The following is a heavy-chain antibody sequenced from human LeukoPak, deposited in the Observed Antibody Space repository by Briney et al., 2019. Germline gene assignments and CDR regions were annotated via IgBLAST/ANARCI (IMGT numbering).Heavy chain of an antibody. D-gene: IGHD2-2*03. CDR1: GFTFSTYG. V-gene: IGHV3-30*02. CDR3: AKDLSPGFVGYCSSTSCSDAFDI. CDR2: IRNDGSNK. J-gene: IGHJ3*02. Sequence: GGSLRLSCAASGFTFSTYGMYWVRQAPGKGLEWVAFIRNDGSNKYYADSVKGRFTISRDNSKNTLYLQMNSLRAEDTAVYYCAKDLSPGFVGYCSSTSCSDAFDIWGRGTMDTVSS.